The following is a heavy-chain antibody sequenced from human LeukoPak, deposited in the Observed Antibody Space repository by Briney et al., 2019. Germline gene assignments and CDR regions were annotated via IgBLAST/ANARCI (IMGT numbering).Heavy chain of an antibody. Sequence: GGSLRLSCAASGFTFSSYSMNWVRQAPGKGLEWVSYISSSSSTIYYADSVKGRYTISRDNAKNSLYLQMNSLRAEDTAVYYCAELGITMIGGVWGKGTTVTISS. V-gene: IGHV3-48*01. CDR3: AELGITMIGGV. CDR2: ISSSSSTI. D-gene: IGHD3-10*02. CDR1: GFTFSSYS. J-gene: IGHJ6*04.